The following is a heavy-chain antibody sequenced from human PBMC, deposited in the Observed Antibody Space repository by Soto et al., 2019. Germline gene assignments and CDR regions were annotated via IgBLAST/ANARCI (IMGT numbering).Heavy chain of an antibody. CDR2: IIPIFGTA. J-gene: IGHJ4*02. Sequence: QVQLVQSGAEVRKPGSSVRVSCKASGGSFNRHTISWVRQAPGQGLEWMGGIIPIFGTANYAQKFQGRVTITADESTSTAYMELSSLRSEDTAVYYCADYDYGDSWGQGTLVTVSS. V-gene: IGHV1-69*01. CDR1: GGSFNRHT. CDR3: ADYDYGDS. D-gene: IGHD3-16*01.